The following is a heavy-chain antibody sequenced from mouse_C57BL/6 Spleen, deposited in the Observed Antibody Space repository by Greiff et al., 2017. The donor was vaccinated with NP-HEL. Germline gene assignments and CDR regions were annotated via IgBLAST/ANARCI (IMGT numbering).Heavy chain of an antibody. CDR2: IYPRSGNT. Sequence: VQLQQSGAELARPGASVKLSCKASGYTFTSYGISWVKQRTGQGLEWIGEIYPRSGNTYYNEKFKGKATLTADKSSSTAYMELRSLTSEDSAVYFCAIITTVVATPYWYFDVWGTGTTVTVSS. CDR3: AIITTVVATPYWYFDV. V-gene: IGHV1-81*01. D-gene: IGHD1-1*01. CDR1: GYTFTSYG. J-gene: IGHJ1*03.